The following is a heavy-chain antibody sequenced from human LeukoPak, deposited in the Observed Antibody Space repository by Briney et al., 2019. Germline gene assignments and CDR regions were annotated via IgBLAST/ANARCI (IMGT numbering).Heavy chain of an antibody. V-gene: IGHV1-2*02. Sequence: GASVKVSCKASGYTVTGYYMHWVRQAPGQGLEWMGWINPNSGGTNYAQKFQGRVTMTRDTSISTAYMELSRLRSDDTAVYYCATDPPLWFGELFNWFDPWGQGTLVTVSS. CDR2: INPNSGGT. J-gene: IGHJ5*02. D-gene: IGHD3-10*01. CDR3: ATDPPLWFGELFNWFDP. CDR1: GYTVTGYY.